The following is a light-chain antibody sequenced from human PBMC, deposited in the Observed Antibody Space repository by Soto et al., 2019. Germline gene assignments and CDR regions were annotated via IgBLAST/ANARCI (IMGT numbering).Light chain of an antibody. CDR3: QHYTSYSEA. J-gene: IGKJ1*01. V-gene: IGKV1-5*03. Sequence: DIQMTQSPSTLSGSVGDRVTITCRASQTISSWLTWYQQKPGKAPKLLIYKASTLKSGAPSRFRGSGSRTEFPLTISSLQPHDFATYYCQHYTSYSEACGQGTKVEL. CDR1: QTISSW. CDR2: KAS.